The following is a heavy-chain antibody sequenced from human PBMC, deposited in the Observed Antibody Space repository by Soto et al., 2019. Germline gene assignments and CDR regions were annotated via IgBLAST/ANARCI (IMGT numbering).Heavy chain of an antibody. CDR1: GYKFTSSW. CDR3: ARISYYSYYYGMDV. V-gene: IGHV5-51*01. D-gene: IGHD3-16*01. CDR2: IFPSDSDT. Sequence: GESLKISCRTSGYKFTSSWIAWVRQKPGKGLEWMGIIFPSDSDTRYSPSFQGQVTISADRSTSTVFLQWASLKASDTAVYYCARISYYSYYYGMDVWGQGTTVTVSS. J-gene: IGHJ6*02.